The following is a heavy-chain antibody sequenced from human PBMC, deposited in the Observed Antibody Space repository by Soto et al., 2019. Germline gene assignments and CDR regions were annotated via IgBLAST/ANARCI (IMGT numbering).Heavy chain of an antibody. CDR3: ARHLTADIVVVPAATYGMDV. V-gene: IGHV5-10-1*01. Sequence: EESVTISCKGSGYSFTSYWISWVRQMPAKGLEGMGRIDPSDSYTNYSPSFQCHVTLSADKSISTAYLQWSSLKASDTAMYYCARHLTADIVVVPAATYGMDVWPEGTTVTVS. CDR1: GYSFTSYW. CDR2: IDPSDSYT. D-gene: IGHD2-2*01. J-gene: IGHJ6*02.